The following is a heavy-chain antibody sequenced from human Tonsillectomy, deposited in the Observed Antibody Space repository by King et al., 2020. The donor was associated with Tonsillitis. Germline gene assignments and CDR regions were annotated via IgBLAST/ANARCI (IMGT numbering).Heavy chain of an antibody. J-gene: IGHJ4*02. CDR2: MEYIGTI. V-gene: IGHV4-39*01. D-gene: IGHD1-26*01. Sequence: QLQESGPGVVKPSETLSLTCTFSGGSISSSDQYWAWMRQPPGKGLGWMGYMEYIGTIFYNPSLKNRITISGGTSENRFSLKLSSVTAADTAVYFCARSVSGSFDYWGQGALVTVSS. CDR1: GGSISSSDQY. CDR3: ARSVSGSFDY.